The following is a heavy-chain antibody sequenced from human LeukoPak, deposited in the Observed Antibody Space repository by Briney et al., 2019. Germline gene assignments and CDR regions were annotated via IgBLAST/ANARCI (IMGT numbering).Heavy chain of an antibody. J-gene: IGHJ4*02. V-gene: IGHV1-24*01. Sequence: GASVKVSCTVSGYTLTELSMHWVRQAPGKGLEWMGGFDPEDGETIYAQKFQGRVTMTEDTSTDTAYMELSSLRSEDTAVYYCATGVGYSSGWYTLDYWGQGTLVTVSS. CDR1: GYTLTELS. CDR3: ATGVGYSSGWYTLDY. CDR2: FDPEDGET. D-gene: IGHD6-19*01.